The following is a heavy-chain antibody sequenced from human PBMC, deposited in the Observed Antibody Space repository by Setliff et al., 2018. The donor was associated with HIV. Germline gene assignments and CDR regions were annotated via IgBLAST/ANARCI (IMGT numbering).Heavy chain of an antibody. CDR1: GFTFSSYA. Sequence: PGGSLRLSCAASGFTFSSYAMHWVRQAPGKGLEWVAVISYDGSNKYYADSVKGRFTISRDTSKNTLYLQMNSLRAEDTGVYYCARGRESAFDIWGQGTMVTVSS. J-gene: IGHJ3*02. CDR2: ISYDGSNK. CDR3: ARGRESAFDI. V-gene: IGHV3-30*04.